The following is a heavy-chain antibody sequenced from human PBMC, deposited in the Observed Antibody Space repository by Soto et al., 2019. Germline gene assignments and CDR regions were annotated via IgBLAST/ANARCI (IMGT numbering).Heavy chain of an antibody. J-gene: IGHJ5*02. CDR3: ARDPPYCSSTTCNWFDP. CDR2: ISAYNGNT. D-gene: IGHD2-15*01. V-gene: IGHV1-18*04. Sequence: QVQLVQSGAEVKKPGASVKVSCKASGYTFTSYGISWVRQAPGQGLEWMGWISAYNGNTNYAQKLQGRVTMTTDTSTSTAYMELRSLRSDDTAVYYCARDPPYCSSTTCNWFDPWGLGTLVTVSS. CDR1: GYTFTSYG.